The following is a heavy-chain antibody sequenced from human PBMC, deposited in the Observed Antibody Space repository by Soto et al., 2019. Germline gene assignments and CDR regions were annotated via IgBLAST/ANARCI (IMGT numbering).Heavy chain of an antibody. D-gene: IGHD5-12*01. CDR2: INPSGGST. J-gene: IGHJ4*02. V-gene: IGHV1-46*01. Sequence: QVQLVQSGAEVKKPGASVKVSCKASGYTFTSYYMHWVRQAPGQGLEWMGIINPSGGSTRYAQKIQGRATMTRDTSTSTVYMELSRRRSDDTAVYYCARDLHGYNIPRDDYWGQGTLFTVSS. CDR3: ARDLHGYNIPRDDY. CDR1: GYTFTSYY.